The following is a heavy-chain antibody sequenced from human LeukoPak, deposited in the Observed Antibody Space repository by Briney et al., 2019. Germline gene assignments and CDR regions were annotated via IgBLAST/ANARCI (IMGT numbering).Heavy chain of an antibody. CDR1: GGSISSYY. Sequence: SETLSLTCTVSGGSISSYYWSWIRQPPGKGLEWIGYIYYSGSTNYNPSLKSRVTISVDTSKNQFSLELSSVTAADTAVYYCARGLGYCSGGSCYFPYYFDYWGQGTLVTVSS. CDR3: ARGLGYCSGGSCYFPYYFDY. J-gene: IGHJ4*02. CDR2: IYYSGST. V-gene: IGHV4-59*01. D-gene: IGHD2-15*01.